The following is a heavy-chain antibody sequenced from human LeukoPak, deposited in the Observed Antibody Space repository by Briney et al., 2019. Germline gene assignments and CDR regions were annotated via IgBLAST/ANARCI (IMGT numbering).Heavy chain of an antibody. J-gene: IGHJ4*02. CDR3: ARHFEATMGFKTPYYFDY. CDR2: IYYTGST. Sequence: PSETLSLTCTLSGASISSSSSYWGWIRQPPGKGLGWIGSIYYTGSTYYNPSRKSRVTISVDTSKNQSSLKLSSVTAADTAVYYCARHFEATMGFKTPYYFDYWGQGTLVTVSS. V-gene: IGHV4-39*01. CDR1: GASISSSSSY. D-gene: IGHD2-8*01.